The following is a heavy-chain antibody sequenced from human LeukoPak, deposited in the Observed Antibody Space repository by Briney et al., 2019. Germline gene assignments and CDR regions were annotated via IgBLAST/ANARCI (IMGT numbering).Heavy chain of an antibody. Sequence: PGGSLRLSCAASGFTFSSYSMNWVRQAPGKGLEWVSSISSSSSYIYYADSVRGRFTISRDNAKNSLYLQMNSLRAEDTAVYYCARNGDWNWFDPWGQGTLVTVSS. CDR2: ISSSSSYI. V-gene: IGHV3-21*01. CDR1: GFTFSSYS. D-gene: IGHD2-21*02. J-gene: IGHJ5*02. CDR3: ARNGDWNWFDP.